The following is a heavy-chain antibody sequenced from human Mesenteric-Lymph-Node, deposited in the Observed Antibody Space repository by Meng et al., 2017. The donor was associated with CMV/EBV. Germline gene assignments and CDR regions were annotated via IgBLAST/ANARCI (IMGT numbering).Heavy chain of an antibody. CDR2: ITYSGST. Sequence: SETLSLTCTVSGGSISTSYWSWIRQPPGKGLEWIGYITYSGSTNYNPPLKSRVTVSVDTSKNQFSLKLSSVTAADTAVYYCATCSSASCHYYYYGMDVWGQGTTVTVSS. V-gene: IGHV4-59*01. D-gene: IGHD2-2*01. CDR3: ATCSSASCHYYYYGMDV. CDR1: GGSISTSY. J-gene: IGHJ6*02.